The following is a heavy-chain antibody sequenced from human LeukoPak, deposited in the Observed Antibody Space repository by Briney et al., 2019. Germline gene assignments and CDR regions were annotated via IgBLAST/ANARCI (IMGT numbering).Heavy chain of an antibody. CDR2: INSDGSST. CDR3: ASRSSSSSVDY. D-gene: IGHD6-6*01. V-gene: IGHV3-74*01. Sequence: RGGSLRLSCAASGFTFSSYWMHWVRQAPGKGLVWVSRINSDGSSTSYADSVKGRFTISRDNAKNTLYLQMNSLRAEDTAVYYCASRSSSSSVDYWGQGTLVTVSS. CDR1: GFTFSSYW. J-gene: IGHJ4*02.